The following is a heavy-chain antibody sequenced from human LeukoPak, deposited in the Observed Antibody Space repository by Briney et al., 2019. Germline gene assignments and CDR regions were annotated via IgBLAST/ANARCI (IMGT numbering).Heavy chain of an antibody. CDR2: INQDGTEK. D-gene: IGHD6-13*01. CDR1: GFTFSSYR. J-gene: IGHJ4*02. V-gene: IGHV3-7*03. Sequence: GGSLRLSCAASGFTFSSYRMSWVRQAPGEGLEWVAKINQDGTEKAYVDSVRGRFTISRDNAKNSLFLQMNSLRAEDTAVYYCARGPLIAAAGTWWGQGTLVTVSS. CDR3: ARGPLIAAAGTW.